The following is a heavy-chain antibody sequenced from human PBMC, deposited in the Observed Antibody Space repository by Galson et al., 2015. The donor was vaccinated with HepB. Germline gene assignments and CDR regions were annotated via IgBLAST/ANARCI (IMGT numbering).Heavy chain of an antibody. CDR1: GYTFTGYY. CDR2: INPNSGGT. D-gene: IGHD1-7*01. CDR3: ARGELELLTADY. J-gene: IGHJ4*02. Sequence: SVKVSCKASGYTFTGYYMHWVRQAPGQGLEWMGWINPNSGGTNYAQKFQGWVTMTRDTSISTAYMALSRLRSDDTAVYYCARGELELLTADYWGQGTLVTVSS. V-gene: IGHV1-2*04.